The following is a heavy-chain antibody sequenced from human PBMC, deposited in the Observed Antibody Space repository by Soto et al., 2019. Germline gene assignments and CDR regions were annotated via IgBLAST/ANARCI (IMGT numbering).Heavy chain of an antibody. CDR3: ARQQYTVVTAFDV. J-gene: IGHJ3*01. V-gene: IGHV4-59*07. CDR1: GGSITPYY. D-gene: IGHD2-15*01. CDR2: VSYNGNT. Sequence: QVQLKESGPGLVKPADTLSLKCTVSGGSITPYYWSWIRQTPGGGLEWIGYVSYNGNTNYNPSLTSRVSISADTSKNEFSLKLTSLTAADAAIYFCARQQYTVVTAFDVWGQGTMVAVSS.